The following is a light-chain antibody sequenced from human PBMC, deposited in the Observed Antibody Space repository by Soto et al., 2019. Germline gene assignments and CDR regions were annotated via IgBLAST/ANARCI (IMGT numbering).Light chain of an antibody. J-gene: IGLJ2*01. V-gene: IGLV2-14*03. CDR3: SSHTPNITL. Sequence: QSVLTQPASVSGSPGQSITISCTGTSGDVDSHYVAWYQQHPNKAPKVLFYEGNNRPSGVSDRFSGSKSGNTASLTISGLQAEDEADYYCSSHTPNITLFGGGTKLTVL. CDR1: SGDVDSHY. CDR2: EGN.